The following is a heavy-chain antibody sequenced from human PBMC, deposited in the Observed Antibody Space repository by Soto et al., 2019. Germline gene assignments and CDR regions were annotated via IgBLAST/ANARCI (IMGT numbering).Heavy chain of an antibody. V-gene: IGHV3-21*01. CDR2: ISSSSSYI. D-gene: IGHD3-16*02. CDR1: GFTFSSYS. Sequence: GNSLTLSCAASGFTFSSYSRNWVRRGPGKGMAEGSSISSSSSYIDYADSVKGRFTISRDNAKNSLYLQMNSLRAEDTAVYYCAREGMITFGGVISQGDYYYGMDVWGQGTTVTVSS. CDR3: AREGMITFGGVISQGDYYYGMDV. J-gene: IGHJ6*02.